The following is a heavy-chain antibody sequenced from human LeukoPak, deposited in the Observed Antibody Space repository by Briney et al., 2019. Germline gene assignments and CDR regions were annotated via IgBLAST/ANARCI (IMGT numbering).Heavy chain of an antibody. J-gene: IGHJ6*03. D-gene: IGHD3-3*01. CDR2: MNPDSGNT. Sequence: ASVKVSCKASGYTFTSYDINWVRQATGQGHEWMGWMNPDSGNTGYAQKFQGRVTMTRNTSISTAYMELSSLRSEDTAVYYCARGPYYDFWSGYSSYYYYYMDVWGKGTTVTVSS. V-gene: IGHV1-8*01. CDR3: ARGPYYDFWSGYSSYYYYYMDV. CDR1: GYTFTSYD.